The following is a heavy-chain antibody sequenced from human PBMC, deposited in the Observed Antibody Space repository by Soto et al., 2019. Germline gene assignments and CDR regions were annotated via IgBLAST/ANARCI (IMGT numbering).Heavy chain of an antibody. V-gene: IGHV3-33*01. CDR3: ARDKADYDILTGYYNSGDY. Sequence: QVQLVESGGGVVQPGRSLRLSCAASGFTFSSYGMHWVRQAPGKGLEWVAVIWYDGSNKYYADSVKGRFTISRDNSKNTLYLQMNSLRAEDTAVYYCARDKADYDILTGYYNSGDYWGQGTLVTVSS. J-gene: IGHJ4*02. D-gene: IGHD3-9*01. CDR2: IWYDGSNK. CDR1: GFTFSSYG.